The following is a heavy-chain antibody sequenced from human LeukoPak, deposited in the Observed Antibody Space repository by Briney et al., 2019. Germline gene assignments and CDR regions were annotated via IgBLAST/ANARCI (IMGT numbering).Heavy chain of an antibody. Sequence: ASVKVSCKASGYTFTGYYMHWVRQAPGQGLEWMGWINPNSGGTNYAQKFQGRVTMTRDTSISTAYMELNSLTADDTALYYCARERTTIMSGTAIGGYWGQGTLVTVSS. CDR2: INPNSGGT. CDR3: ARERTTIMSGTAIGGY. V-gene: IGHV1-2*02. CDR1: GYTFTGYY. D-gene: IGHD4-11*01. J-gene: IGHJ4*02.